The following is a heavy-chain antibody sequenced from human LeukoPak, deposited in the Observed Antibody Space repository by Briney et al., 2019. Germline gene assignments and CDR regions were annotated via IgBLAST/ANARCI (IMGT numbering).Heavy chain of an antibody. D-gene: IGHD6-19*01. J-gene: IGHJ4*02. CDR1: GFTFGDYP. Sequence: GGSLRLSCTASGFTFGDYPMSWFRQAPGKGLEWISFIRGKAYGGTTEYAASVKGRFTISRDDSKSIAYLQMNSLKTEDTAVYYCTRAAVADTPQYYFDYWGQGTLVTVSS. CDR2: IRGKAYGGTT. V-gene: IGHV3-49*03. CDR3: TRAAVADTPQYYFDY.